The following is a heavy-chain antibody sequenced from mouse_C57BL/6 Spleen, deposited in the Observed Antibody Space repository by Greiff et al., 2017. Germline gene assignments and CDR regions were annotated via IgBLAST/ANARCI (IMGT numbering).Heavy chain of an antibody. CDR1: GYTFTDYN. D-gene: IGHD1-1*01. CDR2: INPNNGGT. V-gene: IGHV1-22*01. J-gene: IGHJ2*01. CDR3: ARYYYGSRDY. Sequence: EVQLQQSGPELVKPGASVKMSCKASGYTFTDYNMHWVKQSHGKSLEWIGYINPNNGGTSYNQKFKGKATLTVNKSSSTAYMELRSLTSEESAVYYCARYYYGSRDYWGQGTTLTVSA.